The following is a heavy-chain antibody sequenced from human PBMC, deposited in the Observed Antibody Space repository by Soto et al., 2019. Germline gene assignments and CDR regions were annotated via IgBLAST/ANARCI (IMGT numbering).Heavy chain of an antibody. Sequence: EVQLVESGGGLVQPGGSLRLSCAASGFTFGSYSMNWVRQAPGKGLEWVSYISSSSSTIYYADSVEGRFTISRDNAKNSLDLQMNSLRAEDTAVYYGAKDGGYSYGPYDYRGQGTLVTVSS. CDR1: GFTFGSYS. V-gene: IGHV3-48*01. CDR2: ISSSSSTI. D-gene: IGHD5-18*01. CDR3: AKDGGYSYGPYDY. J-gene: IGHJ4*02.